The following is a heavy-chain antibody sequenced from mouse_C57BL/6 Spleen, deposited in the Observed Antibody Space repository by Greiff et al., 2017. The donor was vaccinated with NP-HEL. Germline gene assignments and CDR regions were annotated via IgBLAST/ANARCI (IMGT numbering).Heavy chain of an antibody. CDR2: ISLKSDNYAT. CDR3: TVTTVVATRQNAMGY. Sequence: EVKLMESGGGLVQPGGSMKLSCVASGFTFSNYWMNWVRQSPEKGLEWVAQISLKSDNYATHYAESVKGRFTISKDDSKSSVYLQMNNVRAEDTGIYYCTVTTVVATRQNAMGYWGQGTSVTVSS. J-gene: IGHJ4*01. D-gene: IGHD1-1*01. V-gene: IGHV6-3*01. CDR1: GFTFSNYW.